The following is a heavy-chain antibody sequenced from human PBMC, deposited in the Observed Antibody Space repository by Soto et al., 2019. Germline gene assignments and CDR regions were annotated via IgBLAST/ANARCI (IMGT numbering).Heavy chain of an antibody. J-gene: IGHJ1*01. V-gene: IGHV4-59*01. D-gene: IGHD3-22*01. Sequence: SETLSLTCTVSGGSISSYYWSWIRQPPGKGLEWIGYIYYSGSTTYNPSLRSRVTISVDTSKNQFSLKLSSVTAADTAVYYCARLGHVYYYDSSGYREYFQHWGQGTLVTVSS. CDR2: IYYSGST. CDR1: GGSISSYY. CDR3: ARLGHVYYYDSSGYREYFQH.